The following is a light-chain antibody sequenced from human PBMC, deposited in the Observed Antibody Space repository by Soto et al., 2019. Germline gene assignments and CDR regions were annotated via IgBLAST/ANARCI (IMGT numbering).Light chain of an antibody. CDR1: SSDVGGYNY. CDR3: SSYTTSNTRQIV. J-gene: IGLJ1*01. V-gene: IGLV2-14*01. CDR2: DVS. Sequence: QSVLTQPASVSGSPGQSITISCTGTSSDVGGYNYVSWYQQHPGKAPKFMIYDVSNRPSGVSNRFSGSKSGNTPSLTISGLQAEDEAEYYCSSYTTSNTRQIVFGTGTKLTVL.